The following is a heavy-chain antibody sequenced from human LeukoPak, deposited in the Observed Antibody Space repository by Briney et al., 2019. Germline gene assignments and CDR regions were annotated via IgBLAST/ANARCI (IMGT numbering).Heavy chain of an antibody. V-gene: IGHV1-24*01. CDR1: GYTLTELS. D-gene: IGHD3-10*01. CDR2: FDPEDVET. J-gene: IGHJ5*01. CDR3: TTTSRRVPNGFDT. Sequence: ASLKLCCKVSGYTLTELSIHWGRQAPGNRLEGMGGFDPEDVETIYAPNFQGRVTMTEDTSTETAYIELSSLRSEHTAVYYFTTTSRRVPNGFDTSGQKALGTVSS.